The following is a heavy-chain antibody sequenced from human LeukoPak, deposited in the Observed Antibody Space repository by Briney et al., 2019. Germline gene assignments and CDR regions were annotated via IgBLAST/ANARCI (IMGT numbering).Heavy chain of an antibody. V-gene: IGHV1-69*05. CDR1: GGTFSSYA. CDR3: ARGGTYYYDSSGYAFDI. CDR2: IIPIFGTA. Sequence: SVKVSRKASGGTFSSYAISWVRQAPGQGLEWMGGIIPIFGTANYAQKFQGRVTITTDESTSTAYMELSSLRSEDTAVYYCARGGTYYYDSSGYAFDIWGQGTMVTVSS. D-gene: IGHD3-22*01. J-gene: IGHJ3*02.